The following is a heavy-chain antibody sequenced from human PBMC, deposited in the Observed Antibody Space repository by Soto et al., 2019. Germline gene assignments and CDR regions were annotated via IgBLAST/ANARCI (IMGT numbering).Heavy chain of an antibody. J-gene: IGHJ4*02. CDR1: GYTFTSYG. D-gene: IGHD2-2*01. CDR2: ISAYNGNT. Sequence: ASVKVSCKASGYTFTSYGISWVRQAPGQGLEWMGWISAYNGNTNYAQELQGRVTMTTDTSTSTAYMELRSLRSDDTAVYYCARVPYQLLGYYFDYWGQGTLVTVSS. CDR3: ARVPYQLLGYYFDY. V-gene: IGHV1-18*01.